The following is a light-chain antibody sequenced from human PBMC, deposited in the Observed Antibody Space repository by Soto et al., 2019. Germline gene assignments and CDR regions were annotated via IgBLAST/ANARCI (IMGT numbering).Light chain of an antibody. CDR2: EVS. CDR1: SSDVGGYNY. V-gene: IGLV2-14*01. Sequence: QSALTQPASVSGSPGQSITISCTGTSSDVGGYNYVSWYQQHPGKAPKLMIYEVSNRPSGVSNRFSGSKSGNTASLTISGLLAEDEADYYCSSYTSSSTDVFGTGTKLTVL. CDR3: SSYTSSSTDV. J-gene: IGLJ1*01.